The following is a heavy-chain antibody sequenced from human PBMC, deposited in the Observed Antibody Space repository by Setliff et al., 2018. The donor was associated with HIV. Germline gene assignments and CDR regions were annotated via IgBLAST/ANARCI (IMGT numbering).Heavy chain of an antibody. D-gene: IGHD2-2*01. CDR3: ARDEQYQLLLDY. V-gene: IGHV1-18*01. J-gene: IGHJ4*02. CDR2: ISTYNGNI. CDR1: GYSFTSYG. Sequence: ASVKVSCKAFGYSFTSYGISWVRQAPGQGFEWMGWISTYNGNINYAQKVQGRVTMTTDASTNTVYMELRSLRSDDTAVYYCARDEQYQLLLDYWGQGTLVTVSS.